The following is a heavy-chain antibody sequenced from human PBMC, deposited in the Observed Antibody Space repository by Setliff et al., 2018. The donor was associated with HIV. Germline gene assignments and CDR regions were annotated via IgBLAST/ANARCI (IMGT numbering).Heavy chain of an antibody. J-gene: IGHJ3*01. CDR2: VHSTGTT. Sequence: SETLSLTCTVSGGSFSTYYWSWIRQPAGEGLEYIWRVHSTGTTIYNPSLKSRVTMSVDASKNQLSLKLRSVTAADTAVYYCARARITMVGGRLEPYAFDRWGQGTKVTVSS. D-gene: IGHD3-10*01. CDR1: GGSFSTYY. V-gene: IGHV4-4*07. CDR3: ARARITMVGGRLEPYAFDR.